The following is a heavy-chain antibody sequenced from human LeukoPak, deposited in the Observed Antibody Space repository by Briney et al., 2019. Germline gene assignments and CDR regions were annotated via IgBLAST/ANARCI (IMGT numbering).Heavy chain of an antibody. CDR2: ISGSGGST. CDR1: GFTFSSYA. D-gene: IGHD3-3*02. J-gene: IGHJ3*02. Sequence: SGGSVRLSCAASGFTFSSYAMSWVRQAPGKGLEWVSAISGSGGSTYYADSVKGWFTISRDNSKNTLYLQMNSLRAEDTAVYYCVKDSIELTGDDAFDIWGQGTMVTVSS. CDR3: VKDSIELTGDDAFDI. V-gene: IGHV3-23*01.